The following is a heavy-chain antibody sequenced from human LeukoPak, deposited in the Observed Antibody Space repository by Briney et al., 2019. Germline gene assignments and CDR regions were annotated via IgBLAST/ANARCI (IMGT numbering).Heavy chain of an antibody. CDR2: ISWNSGSI. J-gene: IGHJ4*02. D-gene: IGHD1-1*01. V-gene: IGHV3-9*01. CDR3: AKAKSGYNSPFDY. Sequence: GGSLRLSCAASGFTFDDYAMHWVRQSPGKGLEWVSGISWNSGSIGCADSVKGRFTVSRDNAKNSVYLQMNSLRAEDTALYFCAKAKSGYNSPFDYWGQGALITVSS. CDR1: GFTFDDYA.